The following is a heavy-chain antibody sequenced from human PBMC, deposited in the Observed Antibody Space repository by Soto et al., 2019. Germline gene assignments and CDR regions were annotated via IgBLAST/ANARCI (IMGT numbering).Heavy chain of an antibody. CDR3: ARQLFSDVWLGNAFDI. CDR2: MNPNSGNT. Sequence: QVPLVQSGAEVKKPGASVKVSCKASGYTFTSYDINWVRQATGQGLEWMGWMNPNSGNTGYAQKFQGRVTMTRNTSISTAYMELSSLRSEDTAVYYCARQLFSDVWLGNAFDIWGQGTMVTVSS. D-gene: IGHD2-8*02. J-gene: IGHJ3*02. V-gene: IGHV1-8*01. CDR1: GYTFTSYD.